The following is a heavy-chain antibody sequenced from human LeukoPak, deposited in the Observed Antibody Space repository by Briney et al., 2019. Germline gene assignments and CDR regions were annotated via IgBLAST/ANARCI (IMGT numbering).Heavy chain of an antibody. J-gene: IGHJ4*02. CDR3: ARMEQLVLGRFDY. Sequence: PGGSLRLSCAASGFTFSSYWTSWVRQAPGKGLEWVANIKQDGSEKYYVDSVKGRFTISRDNAKNSLYLQMNSLRAEDTAVYYCARMEQLVLGRFDYWGQGTLVTVSS. D-gene: IGHD6-13*01. V-gene: IGHV3-7*01. CDR2: IKQDGSEK. CDR1: GFTFSSYW.